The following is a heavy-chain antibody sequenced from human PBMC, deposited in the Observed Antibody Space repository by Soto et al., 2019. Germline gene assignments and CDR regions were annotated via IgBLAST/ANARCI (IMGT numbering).Heavy chain of an antibody. J-gene: IGHJ4*02. CDR2: IYPGDSNT. CDR3: ARHLHSDSVHITPVSPDY. V-gene: IGHV5-51*01. CDR1: GYSFRIYW. Sequence: ASVQVSCKTSGYSFRIYWIVWVRQMPGKGLEWMAIIYPGDSNTRYSPSFQGQVTISADKSISTAFLQWSSLKAADSAMYYCARHLHSDSVHITPVSPDYWGQGTLVTVSS. D-gene: IGHD4-4*01.